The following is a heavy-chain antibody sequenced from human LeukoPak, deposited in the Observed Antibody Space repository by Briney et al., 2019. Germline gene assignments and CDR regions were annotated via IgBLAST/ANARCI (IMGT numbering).Heavy chain of an antibody. J-gene: IGHJ6*01. CDR3: ARGTMVRGVIRDYYGMDV. D-gene: IGHD3-10*01. CDR2: IYYSGST. V-gene: IGHV4-30-4*01. CDR1: GVSISSGDYY. Sequence: SQTLSLTCTASGVSISSGDYYWIWLRQPPGKDLEWIVYIYYSGSTYYNPSHKSLTIISVNTSKNQFSLMLSSVTAAATAVYYCARGTMVRGVIRDYYGMDVWGQGTTVTVSS.